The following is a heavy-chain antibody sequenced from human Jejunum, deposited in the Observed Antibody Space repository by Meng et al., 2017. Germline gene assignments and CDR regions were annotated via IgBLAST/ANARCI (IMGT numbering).Heavy chain of an antibody. D-gene: IGHD2-15*01. CDR3: TRGCSGGSCNTGYGMDV. J-gene: IGHJ6*02. CDR1: GGSIGSGSHY. V-gene: IGHV4-61*02. CDR2: IYSSGSS. Sequence: SETLSLTCTVSGGSIGSGSHYWSWVRQPAGKGLEWIGRIYSSGSSNYNPSLKSRLTISVDTSMNQFSLTLNSVTAADTAVYYCTRGCSGGSCNTGYGMDVWGQGTTVTVSS.